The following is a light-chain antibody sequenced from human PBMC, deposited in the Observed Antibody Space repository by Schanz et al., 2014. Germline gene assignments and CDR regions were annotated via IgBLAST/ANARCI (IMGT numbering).Light chain of an antibody. CDR1: SSDVGSYKL. V-gene: IGLV2-23*01. Sequence: QSALTQPRSVSGSPGQSITISCTGTSSDVGSYKLVSWYQQHPGKAPKLMIYEGSKRPSGVSDRFSGSKSGNTASLTISGLQAEDEADYYCCSYAGSSTLLFGGGTKLTVL. J-gene: IGLJ2*01. CDR3: CSYAGSSTLL. CDR2: EGS.